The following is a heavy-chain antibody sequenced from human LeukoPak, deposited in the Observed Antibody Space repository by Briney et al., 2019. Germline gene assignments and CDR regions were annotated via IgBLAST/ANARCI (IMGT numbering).Heavy chain of an antibody. V-gene: IGHV4-39*07. D-gene: IGHD2-2*01. Sequence: PSETLSLTCTVSGDSISSSSYYWGWLRQPPGKGLEWIGTIYYSGSTYYNPSLKSRVTISVDTSKNQFSLKLSSVTAADTAVYYCARGLVVVPAALQEYGMDVWGQGTTVTVSS. CDR1: GDSISSSSYY. J-gene: IGHJ6*02. CDR3: ARGLVVVPAALQEYGMDV. CDR2: IYYSGST.